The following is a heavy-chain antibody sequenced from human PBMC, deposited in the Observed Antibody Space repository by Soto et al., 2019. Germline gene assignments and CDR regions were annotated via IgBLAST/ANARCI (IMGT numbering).Heavy chain of an antibody. CDR2: ISGYNGDT. Sequence: ASVKVSCKASGYPFTRYSIRWVRQAPGLGLEWMGWISGYNGDTEYSKNFQGRLTMTIDTSTTTASMELRSLRSDDTAVYYCARASLTIFGAPYGMDVWGQGTSVTVSS. D-gene: IGHD3-3*01. CDR1: GYPFTRYS. J-gene: IGHJ6*02. V-gene: IGHV1-18*04. CDR3: ARASLTIFGAPYGMDV.